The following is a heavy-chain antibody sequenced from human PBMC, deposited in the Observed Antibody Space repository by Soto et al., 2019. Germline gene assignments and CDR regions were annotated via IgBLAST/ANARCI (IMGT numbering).Heavy chain of an antibody. CDR1: GYSFAGYW. CDR3: ARQIYDYATGRNFQYYFDS. CDR2: IDPSDSQT. J-gene: IGHJ4*02. V-gene: IGHV5-10-1*01. D-gene: IGHD3-10*01. Sequence: GESLKISCKGSGYSFAGYWITWVRQKPGKGLEWMGRIDPSDSQTYYSPSFRGHVTISVTKSITTVFLQWSSLRASDTAMYYCARQIYDYATGRNFQYYFDSWGQGTPVTVSS.